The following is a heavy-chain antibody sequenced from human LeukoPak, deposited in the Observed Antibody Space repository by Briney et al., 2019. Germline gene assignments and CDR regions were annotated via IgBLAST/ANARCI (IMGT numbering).Heavy chain of an antibody. CDR2: ISAYNGNT. D-gene: IGHD3-3*02. Sequence: ASVKVSCKASGYTFTSYGIRWVRQAPGQGLEGMGWISAYNGNTNYAQKLQGRVTMTTDTSTSTAYMELRSLRSDATGVYYCARGRLTAFDTLYYFDYWGQGTLVTVSS. V-gene: IGHV1-18*01. CDR3: ARGRLTAFDTLYYFDY. J-gene: IGHJ4*02. CDR1: GYTFTSYG.